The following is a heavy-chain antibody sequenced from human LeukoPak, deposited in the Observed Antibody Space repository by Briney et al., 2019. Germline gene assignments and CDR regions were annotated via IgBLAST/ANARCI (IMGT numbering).Heavy chain of an antibody. V-gene: IGHV4-59*01. CDR2: IYYSGST. J-gene: IGHJ4*02. D-gene: IGHD3-16*02. CDR3: ARGAYDYVWGSYRYSLFDY. Sequence: SETLSLTCTVSGGSISSYYWSWIRQPPGKGLEWIGYIYYSGSTNYNPSLKSRVTISVDTSKNQFSLKLSTVTAADTAVYYCARGAYDYVWGSYRYSLFDYWGQGTLVTVSS. CDR1: GGSISSYY.